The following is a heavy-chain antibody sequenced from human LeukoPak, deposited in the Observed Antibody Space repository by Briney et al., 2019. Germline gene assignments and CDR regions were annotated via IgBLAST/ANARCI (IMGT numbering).Heavy chain of an antibody. V-gene: IGHV4-34*01. CDR3: ARPAVVTAALDI. D-gene: IGHD2-2*01. CDR1: GGSFGGYY. Sequence: KPSETLSLTCAVYGGSFGGYYWSWIRQPPGKGLEWIGEINHSGSTNYNPSLKSRVTISVDTSKNQFSLKLSSVTAADTAVYYCARPAVVTAALDIWGQGTMVTVSS. J-gene: IGHJ3*02. CDR2: INHSGST.